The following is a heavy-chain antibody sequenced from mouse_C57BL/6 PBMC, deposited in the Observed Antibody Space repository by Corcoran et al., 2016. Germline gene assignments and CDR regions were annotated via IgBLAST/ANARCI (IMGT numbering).Heavy chain of an antibody. CDR2: INPNNGGT. CDR3: ARWESMYDGYWYFDV. Sequence: EVQLQQSGPELVKPGASVKIPCKASGYTFTDYNMDWVKQSHGKSLEWIGDINPNNGGTIYNQKFKGKATLTVDKSSSTAYMELRSLTSEDTAVYYCARWESMYDGYWYFDVWGTGTTVTVSS. J-gene: IGHJ1*03. D-gene: IGHD2-14*01. V-gene: IGHV1-18*01. CDR1: GYTFTDYN.